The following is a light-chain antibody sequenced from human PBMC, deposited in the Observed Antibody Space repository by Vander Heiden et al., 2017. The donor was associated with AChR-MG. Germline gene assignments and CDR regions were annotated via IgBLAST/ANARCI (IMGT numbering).Light chain of an antibody. CDR1: QSVSSN. V-gene: IGKV3-15*01. CDR3: QQYNNWPPQ. Sequence: EIVMTPSPATLSVSPGERATLSCRASQSVSSNIAWDQQKPGQAPRLLIYGASTRATGIPARFSGSGSGTEFTLTISSLQSEDFAVYYCQQYNNWPPQFGQGTKVEIK. J-gene: IGKJ1*01. CDR2: GAS.